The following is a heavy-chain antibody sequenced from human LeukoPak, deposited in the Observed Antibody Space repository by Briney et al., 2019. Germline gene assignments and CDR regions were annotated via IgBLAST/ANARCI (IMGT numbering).Heavy chain of an antibody. V-gene: IGHV3-53*01. CDR3: ARERYNWNYGSYGYYYGMDV. J-gene: IGHJ6*02. Sequence: ETLSLTCAVHGVSFSGYYWSWVRQAPGKGLEWVSVIYSGGSTYYADSVKGRFTISRDNSKNTLYLQMNSLRAEDTAVYYCARERYNWNYGSYGYYYGMDVWGQGTTVTVSS. CDR1: GVSFSGYY. CDR2: IYSGGST. D-gene: IGHD1-7*01.